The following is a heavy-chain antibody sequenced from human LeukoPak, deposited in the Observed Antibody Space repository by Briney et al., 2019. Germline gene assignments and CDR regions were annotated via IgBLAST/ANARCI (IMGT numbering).Heavy chain of an antibody. Sequence: PGRSLRLSCAASGFTFSSYAMHWVRQAPGKGLEWVAVMSYDGSNKYYADSVKGRFTISRDNSKNTLYLQMNSLRAEDTAVYYCARGPSRRAYFDYWGQGTLVTVSS. CDR1: GFTFSSYA. CDR3: ARGPSRRAYFDY. J-gene: IGHJ4*02. V-gene: IGHV3-30-3*01. CDR2: MSYDGSNK.